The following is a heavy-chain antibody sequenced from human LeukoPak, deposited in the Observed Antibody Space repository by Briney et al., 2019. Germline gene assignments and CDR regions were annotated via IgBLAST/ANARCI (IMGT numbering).Heavy chain of an antibody. V-gene: IGHV4-30-2*01. CDR1: GGSISSGGYY. Sequence: PSQTLSLTCTVSGGSISSGGYYWSWIRQPPGKGLEWIGYIYHSGSTYYNPSLTSRVTISVDRSKNQFSLKLSSVTAADTAVYYCARGTDDGGYDYSPGYWGQGTLVTVSS. CDR2: IYHSGST. J-gene: IGHJ4*02. D-gene: IGHD5-12*01. CDR3: ARGTDDGGYDYSPGY.